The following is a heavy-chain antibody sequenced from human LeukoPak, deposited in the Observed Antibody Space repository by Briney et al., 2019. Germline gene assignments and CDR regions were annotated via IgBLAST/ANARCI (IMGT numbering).Heavy chain of an antibody. CDR2: ISSHRSI. Sequence: GGSLRLSCVVSGFTLSNSSMSWVRQAPGKGLEWVSSISSHRSICAESVRGRFTISRDTAKNSLYLQMNSLRAEDSALYYCARDKSGWARDYWGQGTLVTVSA. V-gene: IGHV3-69-1*01. CDR3: ARDKSGWARDY. J-gene: IGHJ4*02. D-gene: IGHD6-19*01. CDR1: GFTLSNSS.